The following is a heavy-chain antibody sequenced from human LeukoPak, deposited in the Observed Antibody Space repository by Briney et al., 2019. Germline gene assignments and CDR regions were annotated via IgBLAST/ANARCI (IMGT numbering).Heavy chain of an antibody. CDR3: AKDTLGYSSSWPGKLDY. J-gene: IGHJ4*02. CDR1: GFTFSSYA. Sequence: QTGGSLRLTCAASGFTFSSYAMSWVRQAPGKGLEWVSAISGSGGSTYYADSVKGRLTISRDNSKNTLYLQMNSLRAEDTAVYYCAKDTLGYSSSWPGKLDYWGQGTLVTVSS. CDR2: ISGSGGST. D-gene: IGHD6-13*01. V-gene: IGHV3-23*01.